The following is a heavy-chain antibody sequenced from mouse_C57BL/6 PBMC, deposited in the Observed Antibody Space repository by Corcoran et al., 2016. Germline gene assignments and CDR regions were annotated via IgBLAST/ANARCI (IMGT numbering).Heavy chain of an antibody. J-gene: IGHJ4*01. Sequence: EVQLQQSGPELVKPGASVKISCKASGYTFTDYYMNWVQQSHGKSLEWIGDINPNNGGTSYNQKFKGKATLTVDKSSSTAYMELRSLTSEDSAVYYCARRDYGNYYYAMDYWGQGTSVTVSS. D-gene: IGHD2-1*01. V-gene: IGHV1-26*01. CDR1: GYTFTDYY. CDR3: ARRDYGNYYYAMDY. CDR2: INPNNGGT.